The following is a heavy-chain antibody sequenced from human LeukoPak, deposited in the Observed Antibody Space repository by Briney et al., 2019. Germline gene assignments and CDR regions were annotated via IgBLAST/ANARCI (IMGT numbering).Heavy chain of an antibody. J-gene: IGHJ3*02. D-gene: IGHD2-8*01. CDR1: GFTFSSYG. CDR2: IWYDGSNK. V-gene: IGHV3-33*06. CDR3: AKEAPYGDDAYDI. Sequence: GGSLRLSCAASGFTFSSYGMHWVRQAPGKGLEWVAVIWYDGSNKYYADSVKGRFTISRDNSKNTLYLQMNSLRAEDTAVYYCAKEAPYGDDAYDIWGQGTMVTVSS.